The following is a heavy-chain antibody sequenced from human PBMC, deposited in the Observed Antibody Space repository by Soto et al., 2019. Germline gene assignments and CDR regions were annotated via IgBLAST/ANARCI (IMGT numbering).Heavy chain of an antibody. CDR3: ARVGYSSSSFDY. CDR2: INQDGSIK. J-gene: IGHJ4*02. D-gene: IGHD6-6*01. V-gene: IGHV3-7*01. CDR1: GFSFSRYW. Sequence: EVQLVESGGGLVQPGGSLRLSCAASGFSFSRYWMSWVRQAPGKGLEWMANINQDGSIKYYMDSVRGRFTTSRDNAKNSVHLQMNSLRAEDTAVYYCARVGYSSSSFDYWGQGTLFTVAS.